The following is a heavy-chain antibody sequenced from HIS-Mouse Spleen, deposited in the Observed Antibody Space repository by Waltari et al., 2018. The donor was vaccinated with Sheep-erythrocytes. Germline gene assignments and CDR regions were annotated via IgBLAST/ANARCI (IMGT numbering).Heavy chain of an antibody. J-gene: IGHJ6*02. Sequence: WNSGSIGYADSVKGRFTISRDNAKNSLYLQMNSLRAEDTALYYCVKDIGTGLSYGMDVWGQGTTVTVSS. CDR3: VKDIGTGLSYGMDV. D-gene: IGHD1-1*01. V-gene: IGHV3-9*01. CDR2: WNSGSI.